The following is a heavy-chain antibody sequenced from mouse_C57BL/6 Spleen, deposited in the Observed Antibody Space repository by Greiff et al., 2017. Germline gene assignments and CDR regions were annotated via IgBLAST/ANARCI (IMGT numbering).Heavy chain of an antibody. Sequence: VQLQQSGPELVKPGASVKIPCKASGYTFTDYNMDWVKQSHGKSLEWIGDINPNNGGTIYNQKFKGKATLTVDKSSSTAYMELRSLTSEDTAVYYCARYDGYYDWYFDVWGTGTTVTVSS. J-gene: IGHJ1*03. V-gene: IGHV1-18*01. CDR2: INPNNGGT. CDR3: ARYDGYYDWYFDV. CDR1: GYTFTDYN. D-gene: IGHD2-3*01.